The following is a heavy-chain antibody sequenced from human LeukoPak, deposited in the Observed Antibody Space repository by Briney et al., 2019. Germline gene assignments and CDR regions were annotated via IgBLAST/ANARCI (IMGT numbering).Heavy chain of an antibody. D-gene: IGHD2-2*01. CDR3: ARDCSSTSCYDP. Sequence: ASVKVSCKASGHTFTSYGISWVRQAPGQGLEWMGWISAYNGNTNYAQKLQGRVTMTTDTSTSTAYMELRSLRSDDTAVYYCARDCSSTSCYDPWGQGTLVTVSS. CDR1: GHTFTSYG. V-gene: IGHV1-18*01. CDR2: ISAYNGNT. J-gene: IGHJ5*02.